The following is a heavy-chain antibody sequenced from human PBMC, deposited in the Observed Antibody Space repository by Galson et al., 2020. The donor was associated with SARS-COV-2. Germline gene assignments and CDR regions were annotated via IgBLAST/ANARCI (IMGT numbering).Heavy chain of an antibody. Sequence: ASVKVSCKASGYTFTDYYLHWVRLVPGQGLEWMGWIHPKSGGTTYAQKFQGRVTMTRDTSIDTAFMELSRLRSDDTAVYFCARGYDSGSPYNYNYFDPWGQGTLVTVSS. D-gene: IGHD3-10*01. V-gene: IGHV1-2*02. CDR1: GYTFTDYY. CDR3: ARGYDSGSPYNYNYFDP. J-gene: IGHJ5*02. CDR2: IHPKSGGT.